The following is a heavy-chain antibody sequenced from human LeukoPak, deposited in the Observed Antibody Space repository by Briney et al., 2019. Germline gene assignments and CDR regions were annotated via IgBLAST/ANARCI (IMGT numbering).Heavy chain of an antibody. CDR3: ARHYYDSSGYYWFDY. V-gene: IGHV4-39*01. D-gene: IGHD3-22*01. CDR1: GGSISSSSYY. Sequence: SETLSLTCPVSGGSISSSSYYWGWIRQPPGKGLEWIGSIYYSGSTYYNPSLKSRVTISVDTSKNQFSLKLSSVTAADTAVYYCARHYYDSSGYYWFDYWGQGTLVTVPS. CDR2: IYYSGST. J-gene: IGHJ4*02.